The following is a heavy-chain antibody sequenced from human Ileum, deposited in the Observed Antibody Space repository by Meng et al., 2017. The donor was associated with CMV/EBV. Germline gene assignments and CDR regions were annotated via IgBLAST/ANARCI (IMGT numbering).Heavy chain of an antibody. CDR3: AKDIFRWAFDY. J-gene: IGHJ4*01. V-gene: IGHV3-23*04. Sequence: VRLVEAGGGLVQPGGSLRLSCAASGFNFSSYWMHWVRQVPGKGLVWVSAIEGSNDNTHYADSVKGRFTISRDTSKNILYLQMNNLRAEDTAIYYCAKDIFRWAFDYWGHGTLVTVSS. CDR1: GFNFSSYW. CDR2: IEGSNDNT. D-gene: IGHD1-26*01.